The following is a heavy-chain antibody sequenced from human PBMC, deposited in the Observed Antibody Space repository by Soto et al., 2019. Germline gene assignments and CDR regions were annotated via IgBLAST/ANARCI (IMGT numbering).Heavy chain of an antibody. V-gene: IGHV3-15*07. Sequence: GGSLRLSCAASGFTFSNAWMNWVRQAPGKGLEWVGRIKSKTDGGTTDYAAPVKGRFTILRDDSKNTLYLQMNSLKTEYTAVYYCTTVLVVRGAMNAFDIWGQGTMVTVSS. CDR3: TTVLVVRGAMNAFDI. D-gene: IGHD3-10*01. CDR1: GFTFSNAW. J-gene: IGHJ3*02. CDR2: IKSKTDGGTT.